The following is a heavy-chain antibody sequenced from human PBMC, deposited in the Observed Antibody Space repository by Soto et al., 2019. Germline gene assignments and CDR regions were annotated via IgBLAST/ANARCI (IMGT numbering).Heavy chain of an antibody. V-gene: IGHV3-9*01. J-gene: IGHJ5*02. CDR3: AKDDDYGDLWGPGRLDP. Sequence: EVLLVESGGGLVQPGRSLRLSCAASGFTFDDYAMHWVRQAPGKGLEWVSGISWNSGSIGYADSVKGRFTISRDNAKNSLYLQMNSLRAEDTALYYCAKDDDYGDLWGPGRLDPWGQGTLVTVSS. CDR1: GFTFDDYA. CDR2: ISWNSGSI. D-gene: IGHD4-17*01.